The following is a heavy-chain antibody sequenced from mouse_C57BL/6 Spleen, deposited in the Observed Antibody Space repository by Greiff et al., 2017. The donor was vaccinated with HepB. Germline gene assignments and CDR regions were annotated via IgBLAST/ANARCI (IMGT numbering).Heavy chain of an antibody. CDR3: ARGGVYYDYDGGSWFAY. D-gene: IGHD2-4*01. CDR1: GYSFTGYY. J-gene: IGHJ3*01. CDR2: INPSTGGT. V-gene: IGHV1-42*01. Sequence: EVQLQESGPELVKPGASVKISCKASGYSFTGYYMNWVKQSPEKSLEWIGEINPSTGGTTYNQKFKAKATLTVDKSSSTAYMQLKSLTSEDSAVYYCARGGVYYDYDGGSWFAYWGQGTLVTVSA.